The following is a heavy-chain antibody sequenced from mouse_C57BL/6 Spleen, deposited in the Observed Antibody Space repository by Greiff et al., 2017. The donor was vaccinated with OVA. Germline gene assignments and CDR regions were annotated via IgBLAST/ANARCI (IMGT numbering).Heavy chain of an antibody. Sequence: EVQLKESGPGLVKPSQSLSLTCSVTGYSITSGYYWNWIRQFPGNKLEWMGYISYDGSNNYNPSLKNRISITRDTSKNQFFLKLNSVTTEDTATYYCARGYYGNYEGGYWGQGTTLTVSS. CDR3: ARGYYGNYEGGY. J-gene: IGHJ2*01. CDR2: ISYDGSN. V-gene: IGHV3-6*01. CDR1: GYSITSGYY. D-gene: IGHD2-1*01.